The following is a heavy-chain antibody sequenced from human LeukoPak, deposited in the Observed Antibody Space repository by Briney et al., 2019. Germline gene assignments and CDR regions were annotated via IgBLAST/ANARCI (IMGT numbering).Heavy chain of an antibody. CDR3: ARDPPGGGY. CDR2: IYSGGDT. CDR1: GITVSDNF. J-gene: IGHJ4*02. V-gene: IGHV3-66*02. Sequence: PGRSLRLSCAASGITVSDNFMSWVRQAPGEGPEWVSAIYSGGDTKYADSVKGRFTISRDNSKNTVYLQMNSLRAEDTAVYYCARDPPGGGYWGQGTLVTVSS. D-gene: IGHD1-26*01.